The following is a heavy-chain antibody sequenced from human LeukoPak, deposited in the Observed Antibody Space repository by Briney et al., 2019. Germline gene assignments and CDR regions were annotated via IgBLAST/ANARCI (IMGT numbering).Heavy chain of an antibody. CDR3: ARVDGSKGGPIDY. D-gene: IGHD4-23*01. V-gene: IGHV3-7*01. Sequence: GGSLRLSCAASGFTFTNFWMNWVRQAPGKGLEWVASIKKDGSAKYYVDSVRGRFTISRDNAKNSLYLQMNSLRAEDTALYYCARVDGSKGGPIDYWGQGTLVTVSS. CDR1: GFTFTNFW. CDR2: IKKDGSAK. J-gene: IGHJ4*02.